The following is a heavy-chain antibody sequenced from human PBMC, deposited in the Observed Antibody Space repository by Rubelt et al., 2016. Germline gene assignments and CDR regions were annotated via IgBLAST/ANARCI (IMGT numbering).Heavy chain of an antibody. CDR2: IIPLLGLA. CDR1: GGTFSSYA. D-gene: IGHD3-22*01. Sequence: QVQLVQSGAEVKKPGSSVKVSCKASGGTFSSYAISWVRQAPGPGLEWMGRIIPLLGLANYAQKFQGRVRVTGDNSTSTAYMELSSLRAEDTAVYYCAGDGAPSYDSSGYYSHAYDYWGQGTLVTVSS. J-gene: IGHJ4*02. CDR3: AGDGAPSYDSSGYYSHAYDY. V-gene: IGHV1-69*04.